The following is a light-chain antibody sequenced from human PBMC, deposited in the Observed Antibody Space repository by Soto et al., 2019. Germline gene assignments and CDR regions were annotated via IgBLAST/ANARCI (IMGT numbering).Light chain of an antibody. CDR2: AAS. CDR1: QTIRSY. CDR3: QQSYSTPRT. V-gene: IGKV1-39*01. J-gene: IGKJ1*01. Sequence: DLQMTQSPSSLSASVGERVTITCRASQTIRSYLNWYQQKPGKAPKLLIYAASYLQSGVPSRFSGSGSGTDFTLTISSLQPEDFATYYCQQSYSTPRTFGQGTKVEIK.